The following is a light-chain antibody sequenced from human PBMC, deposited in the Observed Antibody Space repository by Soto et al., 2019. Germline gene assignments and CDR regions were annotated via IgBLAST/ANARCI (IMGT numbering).Light chain of an antibody. Sequence: VLTHPPSASGTPGQRVAISCSGSSSNIGSNTVNWYQQLPGTAPKLLIYSNNQRPSGVPDRFSGSKSGTSASLAISGLHSEDEADYYCAALDDTLNGVVFGGGTKLTVL. J-gene: IGLJ2*01. CDR3: AALDDTLNGVV. CDR2: SNN. V-gene: IGLV1-44*01. CDR1: SSNIGSNT.